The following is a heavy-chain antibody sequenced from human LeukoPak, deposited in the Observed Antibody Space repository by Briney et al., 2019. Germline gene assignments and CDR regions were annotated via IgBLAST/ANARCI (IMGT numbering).Heavy chain of an antibody. CDR1: GFTFDGYA. J-gene: IGHJ3*02. V-gene: IGHV3-43D*03. Sequence: PGGSLRLSCAASGFTFDGYAMHWVRQAPGKGLEWVSLISWDGGCTYYADSVKGRFAISRDNSKNSLYLQMNSLRAEDTALYYCARGEYCSGGTCYSTAFLWAFDIWGQGTMVAVSS. D-gene: IGHD2-15*01. CDR3: ARGEYCSGGTCYSTAFLWAFDI. CDR2: ISWDGGCT.